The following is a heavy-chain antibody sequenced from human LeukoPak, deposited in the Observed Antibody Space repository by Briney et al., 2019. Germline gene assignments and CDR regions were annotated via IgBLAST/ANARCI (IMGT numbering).Heavy chain of an antibody. CDR3: AKVRGVAGFFDY. Sequence: GGSLRLSCAASGFTFSSYAMSWVRKAPGKGLGWVSAISGSGGSTYYADSVKGRFTISRDNSKNTLYLQMNSLRAEDTAVYYCAKVRGVAGFFDYWGQGTLVTVSS. D-gene: IGHD6-19*01. CDR2: ISGSGGST. J-gene: IGHJ4*02. V-gene: IGHV3-23*01. CDR1: GFTFSSYA.